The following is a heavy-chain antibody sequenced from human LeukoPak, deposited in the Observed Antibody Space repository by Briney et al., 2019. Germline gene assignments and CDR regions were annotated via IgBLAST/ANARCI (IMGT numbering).Heavy chain of an antibody. D-gene: IGHD3-10*02. Sequence: GGSLRLSCAASGFTFSSYAMSWVRQAPGTGLEWVSGISASGGSTYYADSVKGRFTISRDNSKNTLYLQMNSLRAEDTAVYYCAELGITMIGGVWGKGTTVTISS. V-gene: IGHV3-23*01. J-gene: IGHJ6*04. CDR3: AELGITMIGGV. CDR1: GFTFSSYA. CDR2: ISASGGST.